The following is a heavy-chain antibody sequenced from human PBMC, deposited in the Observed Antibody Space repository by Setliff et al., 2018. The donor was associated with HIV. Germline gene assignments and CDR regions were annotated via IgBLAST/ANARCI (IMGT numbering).Heavy chain of an antibody. CDR1: GFTLSTYT. J-gene: IGHJ5*02. Sequence: GGSLRLSCAASGFTLSTYTMNWVRQAPGKGLEWISSISSNIIYIYYADSVRGRFTISRDNAKNSLYLQMNSLRVEDTAVYYCARTSTTTGTTLNWFDPWGQGTLVTVSS. CDR3: ARTSTTTGTTLNWFDP. D-gene: IGHD1-1*01. CDR2: ISSNIIYI. V-gene: IGHV3-21*01.